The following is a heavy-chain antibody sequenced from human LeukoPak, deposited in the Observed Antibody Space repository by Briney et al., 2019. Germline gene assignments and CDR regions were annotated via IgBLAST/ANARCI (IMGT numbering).Heavy chain of an antibody. V-gene: IGHV3-7*01. Sequence: GGSLRLSCAASGFIFSSYWMTWVRQAPGKGLEWVAKIKQDGSEKYYVDSVKGRFTISRDNAKNSLYLQMNSLRAEDTAVYYCARGGPPYDFWSGPRFDYWGQGTLVTVSS. CDR2: IKQDGSEK. D-gene: IGHD3-3*01. CDR1: GFIFSSYW. CDR3: ARGGPPYDFWSGPRFDY. J-gene: IGHJ4*02.